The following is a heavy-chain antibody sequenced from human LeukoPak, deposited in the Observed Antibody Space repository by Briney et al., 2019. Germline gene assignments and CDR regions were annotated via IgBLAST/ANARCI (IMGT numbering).Heavy chain of an antibody. V-gene: IGHV1-69*02. CDR1: RDTFSRDT. CDR2: IIPILGIA. CDR3: ARHSSRGNYDFWSGYPEYFQH. J-gene: IGHJ1*01. Sequence: GSSVKVSCKASRDTFSRDTISWVRQAPGQGLEWMGRIIPILGIANYAQKFQGGVTITADKSTSTAYMELSSLRSEDTAVYYCARHSSRGNYDFWSGYPEYFQHWGQGTLVTVSS. D-gene: IGHD3-3*01.